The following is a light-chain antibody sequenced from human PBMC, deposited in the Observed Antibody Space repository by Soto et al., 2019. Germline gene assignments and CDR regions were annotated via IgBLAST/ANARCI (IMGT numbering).Light chain of an antibody. J-gene: IGKJ4*01. V-gene: IGKV1-33*01. Sequence: DIQMTQSPSSLSASVGDRVTITCQASQDIRKYLNWYQQKAGKAPKLLIYDASNLETGVPSRFSGSGSGTHFTFTISSLQPEDIATYYCQHYDDVPVTFGGGTKVEIK. CDR3: QHYDDVPVT. CDR1: QDIRKY. CDR2: DAS.